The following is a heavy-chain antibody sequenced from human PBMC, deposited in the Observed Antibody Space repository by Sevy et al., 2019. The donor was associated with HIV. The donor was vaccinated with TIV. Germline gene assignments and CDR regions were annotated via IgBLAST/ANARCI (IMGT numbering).Heavy chain of an antibody. CDR3: ARDYGAKHFCRGLPFDY. V-gene: IGHV1-18*01. Sequence: ASVKVSCKTSGYTFSSYGISWMRQAPGQGLEWMGWISPYNGNTYYAQKFQGRVTMTTDTSTSTAYMELSSLISDDTAVYYCARDYGAKHFCRGLPFDYWGQGALVTVSS. CDR1: GYTFSSYG. J-gene: IGHJ4*02. D-gene: IGHD3-3*02. CDR2: ISPYNGNT.